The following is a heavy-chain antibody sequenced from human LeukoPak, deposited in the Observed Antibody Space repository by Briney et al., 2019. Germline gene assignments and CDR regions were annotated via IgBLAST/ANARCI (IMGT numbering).Heavy chain of an antibody. CDR3: ARGLLCGSCYHTFDY. D-gene: IGHD2-15*01. V-gene: IGHV3-48*03. CDR2: ISSSGSTT. CDR1: GFTFSSYE. Sequence: GGSLRLSCAASGFTFSSYEMNWVRQAPGKGLEWVSYISSSGSTTYYADSVKGRFTISRDNAKNSLHLQMNSLRAEDTAVYYCARGLLCGSCYHTFDYWGREPWSPSPQ. J-gene: IGHJ4*02.